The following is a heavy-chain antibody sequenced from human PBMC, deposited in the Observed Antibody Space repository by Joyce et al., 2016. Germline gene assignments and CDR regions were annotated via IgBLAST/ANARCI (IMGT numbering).Heavy chain of an antibody. V-gene: IGHV4-38-2*01. CDR3: ARRPYNVHTPLGSDWYFDL. Sequence: QVQLQESGPGLVKPSETLSLTCGVSGLSFALHSFWGWIRQPPGKGLVWIGNVYLHGITHYSPSLKSRVTISMDTSKNQFSMNLNSLTAADTAVYFCARRPYNVHTPLGSDWYFDLWGRGTLVTVSS. D-gene: IGHD5-18*01. CDR2: VYLHGIT. CDR1: GLSFALHSF. J-gene: IGHJ2*01.